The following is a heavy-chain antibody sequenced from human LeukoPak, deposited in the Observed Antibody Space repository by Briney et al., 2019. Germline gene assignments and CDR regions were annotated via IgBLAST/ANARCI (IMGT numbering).Heavy chain of an antibody. CDR1: GYTFSSYN. J-gene: IGHJ3*02. V-gene: IGHV1-8*01. Sequence: ASVKVSCKASGYTFSSYNINWVRQATGQGLEWMGWLNPNSGNTGYAQKFQGRVTMTRNTSISTAYMELSSLRSEDTAVYYCAKAQGSGFNIWGQGTMVTVSS. CDR3: AKAQGSGFNI. CDR2: LNPNSGNT.